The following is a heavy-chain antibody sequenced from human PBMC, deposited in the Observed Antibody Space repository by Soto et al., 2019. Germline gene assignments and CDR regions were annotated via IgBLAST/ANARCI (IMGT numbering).Heavy chain of an antibody. CDR1: GGSVSSGSYY. J-gene: IGHJ5*01. D-gene: IGHD6-25*01. CDR3: ARVADRFDCSGTS. Sequence: QVQLQESGPGLVKPSETLSLTCTVSGGSVSSGSYYWSWIRQPPGKGLEWIGYIYYSGSTNYKPSHTSRVTVTEATSRIACSLKLSSVTATATAVYYCARVADRFDCSGTSWVQGSLVPVS. CDR2: IYYSGST. V-gene: IGHV4-61*01.